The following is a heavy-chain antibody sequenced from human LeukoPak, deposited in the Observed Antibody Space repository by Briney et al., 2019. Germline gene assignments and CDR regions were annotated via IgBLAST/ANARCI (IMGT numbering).Heavy chain of an antibody. J-gene: IGHJ6*03. CDR3: VTGFQYGLWGVPYFYYMHA. CDR2: VNPRNGGT. D-gene: IGHD3-10*01. CDR1: GYDFTGYD. V-gene: IGHV1-2*02. Sequence: TSVKVSCKASGYDFTGYDVHWVRQAPGHGLEWMGWVNPRNGGTHYAQNFQGRVTITGDTSITTAYMELDSLTSDDTAVYYCVTGFQYGLWGVPYFYYMHAWGKGTTATVSS.